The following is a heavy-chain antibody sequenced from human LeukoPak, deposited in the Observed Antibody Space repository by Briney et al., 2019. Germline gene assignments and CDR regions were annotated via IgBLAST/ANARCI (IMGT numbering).Heavy chain of an antibody. Sequence: ASVKVSCKASGYTFTGYYMHWVRQAPGQGLEWMGWINPNSGGANYAQKFQGRATMTRDTSISTAYMELSGLRSDDTVVYYCARAALYCSSTSCYNYFDYWGQGTLVTVSS. CDR1: GYTFTGYY. D-gene: IGHD2-2*02. J-gene: IGHJ4*02. CDR3: ARAALYCSSTSCYNYFDY. V-gene: IGHV1-2*02. CDR2: INPNSGGA.